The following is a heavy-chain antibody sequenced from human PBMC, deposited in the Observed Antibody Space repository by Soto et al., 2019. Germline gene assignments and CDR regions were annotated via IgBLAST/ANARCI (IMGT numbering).Heavy chain of an antibody. Sequence: GGSLRLSCAASGFTFSDYYMSWIRQAPGKGLEWVSYISSSGSTIYYADSVKGRFTISRDNAKNSLYLQMNSLRAEDTAVYYCARGLLGGWYFGDETYYFDYWGQGTLVTVSS. CDR2: ISSSGSTI. V-gene: IGHV3-11*01. CDR1: GFTFSDYY. J-gene: IGHJ4*02. D-gene: IGHD6-19*01. CDR3: ARGLLGGWYFGDETYYFDY.